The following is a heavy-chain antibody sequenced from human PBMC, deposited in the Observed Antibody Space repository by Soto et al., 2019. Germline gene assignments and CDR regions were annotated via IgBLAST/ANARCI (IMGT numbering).Heavy chain of an antibody. CDR2: ISSDGGST. CDR3: AKNPKYPKAYCSGGRCYSYYYYYYMDV. J-gene: IGHJ6*03. D-gene: IGHD2-15*01. CDR1: GFTVSSYW. Sequence: GGSLRLSCAASGFTVSSYWMHWVLQAPGKGLVWVSRISSDGGSTSYADSVKGRFTISRDNAKNTLYLQMNSLRAEDTAVYYCAKNPKYPKAYCSGGRCYSYYYYYYMDVWGKGTTVTVSS. V-gene: IGHV3-74*01.